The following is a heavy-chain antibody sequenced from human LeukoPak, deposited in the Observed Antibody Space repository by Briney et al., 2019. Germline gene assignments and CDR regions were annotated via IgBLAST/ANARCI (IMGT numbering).Heavy chain of an antibody. J-gene: IGHJ4*02. Sequence: GGSLRLSCAASGFAFSTFWMTWVRQAPGKGLEWVANIKQDGSEKYYVDSVKGRFTISRDNAMNSLYLQMNSLRAEDTAVFYCARGGSNFDYWCQGTLVTISS. V-gene: IGHV3-7*01. CDR2: IKQDGSEK. CDR3: ARGGSNFDY. CDR1: GFAFSTFW.